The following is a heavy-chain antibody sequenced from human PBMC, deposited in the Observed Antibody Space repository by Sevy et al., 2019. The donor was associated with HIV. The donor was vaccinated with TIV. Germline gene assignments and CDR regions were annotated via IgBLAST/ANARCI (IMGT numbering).Heavy chain of an antibody. D-gene: IGHD2-2*01. Sequence: GGSLRLSCAASGFTFSSYAMHWVRQAPGKGLEWVAVISYDGSNKYYADSVKGRFTISRDNSKNTLYLQMNSLRAEDXAVYYCARDIGYCSSTSCFYYYGMDVWGQGTTLTVSS. CDR3: ARDIGYCSSTSCFYYYGMDV. CDR1: GFTFSSYA. CDR2: ISYDGSNK. V-gene: IGHV3-30-3*01. J-gene: IGHJ6*02.